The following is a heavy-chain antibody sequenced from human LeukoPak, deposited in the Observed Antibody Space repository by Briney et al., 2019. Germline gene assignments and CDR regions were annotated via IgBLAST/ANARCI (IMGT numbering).Heavy chain of an antibody. Sequence: SETLSLTCAVYGGSFSGYYCSWIRQPPGKGLEWIGEINHSGSTNYNPSLKSRVTISVDTSKNQFSLKLSSVTAADTAVYYCARAPHFDWLPNDYWGQGTLVTVSS. D-gene: IGHD3-9*01. CDR2: INHSGST. CDR3: ARAPHFDWLPNDY. V-gene: IGHV4-34*01. CDR1: GGSFSGYY. J-gene: IGHJ4*02.